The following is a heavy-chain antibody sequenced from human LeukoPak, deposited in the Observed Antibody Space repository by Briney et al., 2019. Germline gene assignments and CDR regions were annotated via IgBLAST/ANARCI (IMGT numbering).Heavy chain of an antibody. CDR1: GFSISTYW. CDR2: IYPDDFNT. Sequence: GESLKISCKASGFSISTYWIGWVRQMPGKGLEWMGIIYPDDFNTRYSPSLQGQITISADKSVNTASLQWSSLKASDTAIYYCARLGYGHGQADYWGQGTLVTVPS. V-gene: IGHV5-51*01. D-gene: IGHD5-18*01. J-gene: IGHJ4*02. CDR3: ARLGYGHGQADY.